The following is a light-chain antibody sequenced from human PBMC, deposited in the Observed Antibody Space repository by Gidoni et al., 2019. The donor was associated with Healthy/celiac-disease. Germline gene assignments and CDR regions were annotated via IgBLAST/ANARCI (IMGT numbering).Light chain of an antibody. CDR2: DAS. J-gene: IGKJ2*01. V-gene: IGKV3-11*01. CDR3: QQRSNWPLT. CDR1: QSVSSY. Sequence: EIVLTQSPATLSLSPGERATLSCRASQSVSSYLAWYHQKPGQAPRLLIYDASSGSGTDFTLTISSLEPEDFAVYYCQQRSNWPLTFXXXTKLEIK.